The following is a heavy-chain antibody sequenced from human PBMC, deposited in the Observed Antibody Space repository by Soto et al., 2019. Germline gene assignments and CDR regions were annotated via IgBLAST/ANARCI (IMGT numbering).Heavy chain of an antibody. J-gene: IGHJ4*02. Sequence: KTGGSLRLSCAASGFTFSNTWMTWVRQAPGKGLEWVGRIKSRALGETTDYAAPVKGRFTISRDDSENTLSLQLNSLKTEDTAVYYCATSAAVSGGVFDYWGQGTLVTVSS. CDR1: GFTFSNTW. CDR3: ATSAAVSGGVFDY. D-gene: IGHD3-16*01. CDR2: IKSRALGETT. V-gene: IGHV3-15*01.